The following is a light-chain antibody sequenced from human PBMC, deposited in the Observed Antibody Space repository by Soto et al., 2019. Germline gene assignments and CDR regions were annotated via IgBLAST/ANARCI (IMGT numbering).Light chain of an antibody. J-gene: IGKJ4*01. Sequence: DIQMTQSPSSLSASVGDRVTITCRASQEISNHLAWFQQKPGKPPKSLIYDASSLQSGVPSKFSGSGSGTNFTLTVSSLQPEDFATYYCQQYHNYPVTFGGMTKVEIK. CDR3: QQYHNYPVT. CDR2: DAS. V-gene: IGKV1-16*02. CDR1: QEISNH.